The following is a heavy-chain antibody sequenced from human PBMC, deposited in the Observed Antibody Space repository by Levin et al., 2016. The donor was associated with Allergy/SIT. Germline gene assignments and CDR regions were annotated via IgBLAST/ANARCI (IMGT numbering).Heavy chain of an antibody. Sequence: ASVKVSCKASGYTFTGYYMHWVRQAPGQGLEWMGWINPNSGGTNYAQKFQGWVTMTRDTSISTAYMELSRLRSDDTAVYYCARGAAYGSYSWRQESYYYYYMDVWGKGTTVTVSS. CDR3: ARGAAYGSYSWRQESYYYYYMDV. J-gene: IGHJ6*03. D-gene: IGHD3-16*01. V-gene: IGHV1-2*04. CDR2: INPNSGGT. CDR1: GYTFTGYY.